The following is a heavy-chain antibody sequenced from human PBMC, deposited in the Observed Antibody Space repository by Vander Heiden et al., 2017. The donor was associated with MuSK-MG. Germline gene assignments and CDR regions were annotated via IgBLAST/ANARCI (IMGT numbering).Heavy chain of an antibody. J-gene: IGHJ2*01. CDR1: GYSFTGYW. CDR2: IYPGDSDT. V-gene: IGHV5-51*01. CDR3: ARATAPGHWYFDL. Sequence: EVQLVQSGEEVKKPGESLKISCKGSGYSFTGYWIGWVRQMPGKGLEWMGIIYPGDSDTRYSPSFQGQVTISADKSISTTYLQWSSLKASDTAMYYCARATAPGHWYFDLWGRGTLVTVSS. D-gene: IGHD5-18*01.